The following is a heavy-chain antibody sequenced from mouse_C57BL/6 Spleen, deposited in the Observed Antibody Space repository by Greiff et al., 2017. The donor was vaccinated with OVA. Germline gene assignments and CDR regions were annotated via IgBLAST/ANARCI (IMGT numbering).Heavy chain of an antibody. CDR1: GYAFSSSW. Sequence: QVQLQQSGPELVKPGASVKISCKASGYAFSSSWMHWVKQRPGKGLEWIGRIYPGDGDTNYNGKFKGKATLTADKSSSTAYMQLSSLTSEDSAVYVCDTVEGRAYWGQGTLVTVSA. V-gene: IGHV1-82*01. CDR2: IYPGDGDT. D-gene: IGHD3-3*01. CDR3: DTVEGRAY. J-gene: IGHJ3*01.